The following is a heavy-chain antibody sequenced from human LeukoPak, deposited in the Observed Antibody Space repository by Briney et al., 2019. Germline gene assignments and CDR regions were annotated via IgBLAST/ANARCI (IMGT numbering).Heavy chain of an antibody. Sequence: GGSLRLSCAASGFTFSSYEMNWVRQAPGKGLEWVSSISSSSYVYYADSVKSRFTISRDNAKNSLYLQMNSLRAEDTAVYYCARGYDFFDYWGQGTLVTVSS. V-gene: IGHV3-21*01. CDR2: ISSSSYV. CDR3: ARGYDFFDY. CDR1: GFTFSSYE. J-gene: IGHJ4*02. D-gene: IGHD3-3*01.